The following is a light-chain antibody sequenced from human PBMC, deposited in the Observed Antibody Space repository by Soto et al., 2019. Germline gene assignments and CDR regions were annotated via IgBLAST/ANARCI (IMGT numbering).Light chain of an antibody. J-gene: IGLJ2*01. CDR1: SSDVGAHNY. CDR2: DVS. V-gene: IGLV2-14*03. Sequence: QSALTQPASVSGSPGQSITISCTGTSSDVGAHNYVSWYQQHPGKAPKVMIYDVSYRPSGVSNRFSGSKSGNTASLTISGLQAEDEADYYCSSYTSSSTLGVFGGGTKVTVL. CDR3: SSYTSSSTLGV.